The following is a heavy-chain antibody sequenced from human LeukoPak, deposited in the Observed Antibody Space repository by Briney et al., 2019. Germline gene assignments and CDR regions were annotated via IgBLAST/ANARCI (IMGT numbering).Heavy chain of an antibody. CDR2: ISLTGLT. CDR3: SRENGAFPPGGY. D-gene: IGHD2-8*02. Sequence: SGTPSLTSALSRGSTCEANWRTWVRQPPPQGLEWIGVISLTGLTHYNQSLESRVTVSLVNSNNQLSLNLPSVTAADTAVYDCSRENGAFPPGGYWGQGTLVTVLS. CDR1: RGSTCEANW. J-gene: IGHJ4*02. V-gene: IGHV4-4*02.